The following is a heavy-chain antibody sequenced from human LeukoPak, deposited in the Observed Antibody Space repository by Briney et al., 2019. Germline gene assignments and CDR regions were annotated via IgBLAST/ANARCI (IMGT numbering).Heavy chain of an antibody. CDR3: VRYSGSDYGFDY. Sequence: GGSLRLSCAASGFTVSSNYMSLVRQAPGKGLQRVSLLYSGGATYYADSVKGRFTISRDNSKNTLYLQMNSLRAEDTALYYCVRYSGSDYGFDYWGQGTLVTVSS. D-gene: IGHD1-26*01. J-gene: IGHJ4*02. CDR1: GFTVSSNY. CDR2: LYSGGAT. V-gene: IGHV3-53*01.